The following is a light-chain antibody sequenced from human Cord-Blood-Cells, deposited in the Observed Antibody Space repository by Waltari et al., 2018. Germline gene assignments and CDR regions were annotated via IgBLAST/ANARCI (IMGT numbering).Light chain of an antibody. V-gene: IGLV2-23*01. Sequence: QSALTQPASVSGSPGQSITISCTGTSSDVGSYNLVSWYQQHPGKAPKLMVYEGSKRPSGVCNRFSGSKSGNTASLTISRLQAEDEADYYCCSYAGSSTLVFGGGTKLTVL. J-gene: IGLJ3*02. CDR1: SSDVGSYNL. CDR2: EGS. CDR3: CSYAGSSTLV.